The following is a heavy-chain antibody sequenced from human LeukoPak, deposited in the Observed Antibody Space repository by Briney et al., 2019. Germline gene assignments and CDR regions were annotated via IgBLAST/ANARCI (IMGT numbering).Heavy chain of an antibody. CDR3: ARDIGGDTDGRASYWFAP. V-gene: IGHV4-59*11. CDR1: GGSIRSHS. D-gene: IGHD1-1*01. Sequence: SETLSLTCTVSGGSIRSHSWNWIRQSPGKGLEWMGSINYFGTTTYNPSLKSRVALSVDTSKNQFSLKLTSVTAADTAVYYCARDIGGDTDGRASYWFAPWGQGTLVTVSS. CDR2: INYFGTT. J-gene: IGHJ5*02.